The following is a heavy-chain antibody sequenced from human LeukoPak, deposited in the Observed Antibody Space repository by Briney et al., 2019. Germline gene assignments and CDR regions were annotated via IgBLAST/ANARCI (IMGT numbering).Heavy chain of an antibody. CDR1: GYTFTGYY. CDR2: INPNSGGT. D-gene: IGHD1-26*01. Sequence: ASVKVSCKASGYTFTGYYMHWVRQAPGQGLEWMGRINPNSGGTNYAQKFQGRVTMTRDTSISTAYMELSRLRSDDTAVYYCARGQVGATLSPPDAFDIWGQGTMVTVSS. CDR3: ARGQVGATLSPPDAFDI. V-gene: IGHV1-2*06. J-gene: IGHJ3*02.